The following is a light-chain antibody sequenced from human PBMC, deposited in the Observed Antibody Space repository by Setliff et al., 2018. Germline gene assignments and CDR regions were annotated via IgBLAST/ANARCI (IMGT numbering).Light chain of an antibody. CDR1: SSDVGGYNY. Sequence: QSALTQPASVSGSPGQSITISCTGTSSDVGGYNYVSRYQQHPGKAPKLMIYDVSNRPSGVSNRFSGSKSGNTASLTISGLQAEDEADYYCCSYTISSTRVFGTGTKVTVL. CDR2: DVS. CDR3: CSYTISSTRV. J-gene: IGLJ1*01. V-gene: IGLV2-14*01.